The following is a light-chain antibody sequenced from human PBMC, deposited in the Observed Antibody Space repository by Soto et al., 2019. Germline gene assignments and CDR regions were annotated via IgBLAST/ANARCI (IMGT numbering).Light chain of an antibody. CDR2: EVS. Sequence: QSALTQPASVSGSPGQSITISCTGTSSDVGDYKYVSWYQQHPGKAPKLMIYEVSNRPSGVSNRFSGSKSGSTASLIISGLLAEDEADYYCSSYTSSSTLVFGGGTKLTVL. V-gene: IGLV2-14*01. CDR1: SSDVGDYKY. J-gene: IGLJ2*01. CDR3: SSYTSSSTLV.